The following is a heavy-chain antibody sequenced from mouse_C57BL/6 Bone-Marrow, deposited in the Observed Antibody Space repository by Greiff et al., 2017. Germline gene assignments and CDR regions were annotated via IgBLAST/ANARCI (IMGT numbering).Heavy chain of an antibody. CDR1: GFNIKDDY. CDR2: IDPENGDT. D-gene: IGHD2-3*01. Sequence: EVQLQESGAELVRPGASVKLSCTASGFNIKDDYMHWVKQRPEQGLEWIGWIDPENGDTESASKFQGKATITADTSSNTAYLQLSSLTSEDTAVYYGTTSDGYYYYFDDGGQGTTLTVSS. V-gene: IGHV14-4*01. CDR3: TTSDGYYYYFDD. J-gene: IGHJ2*01.